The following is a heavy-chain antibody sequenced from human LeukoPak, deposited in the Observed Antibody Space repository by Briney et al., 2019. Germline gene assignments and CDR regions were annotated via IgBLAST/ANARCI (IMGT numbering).Heavy chain of an antibody. CDR1: AFSLNAYN. CDR3: TREVGAIDY. D-gene: IGHD1-26*01. CDR2: ISYTGTYI. J-gene: IGHJ4*02. Sequence: PGGSLRLSCAASAFSLNAYNMNWVRQAPGKGLEWVSSISYTGTYIYYADSVKGRFTISRDNAQNSLYLQMTSLRADDTAVYYCTREVGAIDYWGQGTLVTVSS. V-gene: IGHV3-21*01.